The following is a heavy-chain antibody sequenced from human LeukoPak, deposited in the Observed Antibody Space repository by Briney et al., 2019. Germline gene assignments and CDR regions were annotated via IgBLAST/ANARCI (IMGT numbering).Heavy chain of an antibody. Sequence: PGGSLRLSRAASGFTFSSYWMGWVRQAPGKRLEWVANMNIDGSEKYYADSAKGRFTISRDNARNSVYLQMNSLRVEDTAVYYCARDPVEWELLLDYWGQGTLVTVSS. CDR1: GFTFSSYW. CDR2: MNIDGSEK. J-gene: IGHJ4*02. V-gene: IGHV3-7*01. D-gene: IGHD1-26*01. CDR3: ARDPVEWELLLDY.